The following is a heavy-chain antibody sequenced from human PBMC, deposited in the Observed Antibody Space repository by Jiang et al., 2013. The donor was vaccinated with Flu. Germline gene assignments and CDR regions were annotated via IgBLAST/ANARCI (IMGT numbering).Heavy chain of an antibody. V-gene: IGHV4-34*01. Sequence: GSGLVKPSETLSLTCAVYGGSFSGYYWSWIRQPPGKGLEWIGEINHSGSTNYNPSLKSRVTISVDTSKNQFSLKLSSVTAADTAVYYCARHPPQQWLVLHYYGMDVWGQGTTVTVSS. CDR2: INHSGST. CDR1: GGSFSGYY. D-gene: IGHD6-19*01. J-gene: IGHJ6*02. CDR3: ARHPPQQWLVLHYYGMDV.